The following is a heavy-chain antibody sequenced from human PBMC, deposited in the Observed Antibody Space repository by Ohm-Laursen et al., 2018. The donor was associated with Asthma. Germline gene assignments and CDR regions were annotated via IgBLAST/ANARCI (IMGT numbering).Heavy chain of an antibody. D-gene: IGHD4-11*01. CDR3: ASGNYYNYARSDY. CDR2: VSGLDSGAHT. V-gene: IGHV3-23*01. Sequence: SLRLSCAASGFTFSSYTMSWVRQAPGKGLEWLSIVSGLDSGAHTYYADSVKGRFTISRDNSKSTLFLQMNSLRAEDTAVYYCASGNYYNYARSDYWGQGTLVTVSS. CDR1: GFTFSSYT. J-gene: IGHJ4*02.